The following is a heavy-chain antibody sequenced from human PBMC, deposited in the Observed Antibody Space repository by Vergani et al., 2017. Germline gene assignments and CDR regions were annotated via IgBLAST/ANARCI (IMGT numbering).Heavy chain of an antibody. J-gene: IGHJ6*03. D-gene: IGHD4-11*01. Sequence: QVQLQQWGGGLLKPSETLSLTCVVNGGSFTSYHWTWIRQSPGEGLEWVGDIAHTGRPDYNPSLKRRLTMSVDKSRNQFSLTLNSVTATDTAIYFCARVNTETNGHLYYYYYMDVWGQGTAVTVS. CDR1: GGSFTSYH. CDR2: IAHTGRP. CDR3: ARVNTETNGHLYYYYYMDV. V-gene: IGHV4-34*01.